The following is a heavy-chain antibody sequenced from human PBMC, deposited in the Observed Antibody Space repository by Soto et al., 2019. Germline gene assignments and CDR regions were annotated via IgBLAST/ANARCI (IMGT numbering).Heavy chain of an antibody. CDR1: GGSISSSTYY. Sequence: PSETLSLTCTVSGGSISSSTYYGGWIRQPPGKGLEWIGTIHYSGNTIYNPSLKSRVTIYIDTSRKQFSLKLNSVTAADTAVYYCARQGLRYYYSGMDVWGQGTTVTVSS. CDR2: IHYSGNT. V-gene: IGHV4-39*01. D-gene: IGHD3-16*02. J-gene: IGHJ6*02. CDR3: ARQGLRYYYSGMDV.